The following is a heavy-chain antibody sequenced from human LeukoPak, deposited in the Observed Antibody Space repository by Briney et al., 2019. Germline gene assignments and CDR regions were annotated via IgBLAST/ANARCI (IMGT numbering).Heavy chain of an antibody. V-gene: IGHV3-20*04. J-gene: IGHJ4*02. CDR2: INWNGGST. CDR3: ARVSGAMVTSDY. CDR1: GFTFDDYG. Sequence: PGGSLRLSCAASGFTFDDYGMSWVRQAPGKGLEWVSGINWNGGSTGYADSVKGRFTISRDNAKNSLYLQMNSLRAEDTAVYYCARVSGAMVTSDYWGQGTLVSVSS. D-gene: IGHD5-18*01.